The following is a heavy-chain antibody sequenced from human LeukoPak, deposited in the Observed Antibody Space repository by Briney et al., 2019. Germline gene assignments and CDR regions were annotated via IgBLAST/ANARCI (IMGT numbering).Heavy chain of an antibody. CDR2: ISGSGGST. J-gene: IGHJ6*03. D-gene: IGHD2-15*01. CDR3: AKGSRGTYYYYYMDV. V-gene: IGHV3-23*01. Sequence: GRSLRLSCAASGFTFSSYAMHWVRQAPGKGLEWVSAISGSGGSTYYADSVKGRFTISRDNSKNTLYLQMNSLRAEDTAVYYCAKGSRGTYYYYYMDVWGKGTTVTVSS. CDR1: GFTFSSYA.